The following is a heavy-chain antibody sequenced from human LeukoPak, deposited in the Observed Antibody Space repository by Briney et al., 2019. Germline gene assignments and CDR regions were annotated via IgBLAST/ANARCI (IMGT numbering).Heavy chain of an antibody. V-gene: IGHV4-4*02. J-gene: IGHJ3*02. Sequence: SETLSLTCAVSGDSISSSNWWSWVRQPPGKGLEWIGEIYHSGSTNYNPSLKSRVTISVDKSKNQFSLKLSSVTAADTAVYYCAIAYGSGSYYNGYAFDIWGQETMVTVSS. D-gene: IGHD3-10*01. CDR1: GDSISSSNW. CDR2: IYHSGST. CDR3: AIAYGSGSYYNGYAFDI.